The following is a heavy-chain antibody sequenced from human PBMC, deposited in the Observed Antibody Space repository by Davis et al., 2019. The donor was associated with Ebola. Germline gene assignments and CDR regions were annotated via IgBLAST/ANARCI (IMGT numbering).Heavy chain of an antibody. Sequence: GGSLRLSCAASGFTFSNAWMNWVRQAPGKGLEWVGRIKSKTDGGTTDYAAPVKRRFTISRDNSKNTLYLQMNSLRAEDTAVYYCAKNRGSSWPEYFQHWGQGTLVTVSS. CDR2: IKSKTDGGTT. CDR1: GFTFSNAW. D-gene: IGHD6-13*01. J-gene: IGHJ1*01. CDR3: AKNRGSSWPEYFQH. V-gene: IGHV3-15*07.